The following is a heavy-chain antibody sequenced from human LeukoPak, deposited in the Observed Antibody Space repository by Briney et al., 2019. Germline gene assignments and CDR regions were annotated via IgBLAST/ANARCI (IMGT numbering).Heavy chain of an antibody. V-gene: IGHV4-31*03. D-gene: IGHD3-3*01. J-gene: IGHJ6*02. Sequence: SQTLFLTCTVSGGSISSGGYYWSWIRQHPGKGLEWIGYIYYSGSTYYNPSLKSRVTISVDTSKNQFSLKLSSVTAADTAVYYCARGETYYDFWSGYYSPGNGMDVWGQGTTVTVSS. CDR1: GGSISSGGYY. CDR3: ARGETYYDFWSGYYSPGNGMDV. CDR2: IYYSGST.